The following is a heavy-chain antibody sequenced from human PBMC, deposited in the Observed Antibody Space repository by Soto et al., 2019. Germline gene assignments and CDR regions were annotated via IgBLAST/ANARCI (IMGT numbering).Heavy chain of an antibody. D-gene: IGHD3-3*01. CDR2: INSDGSTT. Sequence: EVQLVESGGGLLQPGGSLRLSCAASGFTFSNYWMNWVRQAPGKGLVWVSRINSDGSTTNYADSVKGRFTISRDNAKNTLHLQMNSLIADDTAVYYCARIDFWSGMDVWGQGTTVTGSS. CDR1: GFTFSNYW. J-gene: IGHJ6*02. CDR3: ARIDFWSGMDV. V-gene: IGHV3-74*01.